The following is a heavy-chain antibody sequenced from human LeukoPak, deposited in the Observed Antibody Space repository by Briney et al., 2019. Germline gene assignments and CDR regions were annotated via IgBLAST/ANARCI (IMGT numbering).Heavy chain of an antibody. CDR2: IYSGGST. CDR3: ASRELPGLYYGMDV. J-gene: IGHJ6*02. V-gene: IGHV3-66*01. D-gene: IGHD1-26*01. CDR1: GVTSNNNY. Sequence: GGSLRLSCAASGVTSNNNYMSWVRQAPGEGVEWGSLIYSGGSTYYSNSVKGRLTISRENTKKKQYLQMNSLRAEDTAVYYCASRELPGLYYGMDVWGQGTTVTVSS.